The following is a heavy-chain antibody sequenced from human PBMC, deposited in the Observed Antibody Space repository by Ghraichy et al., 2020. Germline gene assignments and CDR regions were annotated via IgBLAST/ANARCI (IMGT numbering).Heavy chain of an antibody. V-gene: IGHV3-7*01. Sequence: GGSLRLSCAASGFTFSNYWMCWVRQAPGKGLEWVANINQDGSGVYYVDSVKGRFTLSRDNAKKSLYLQMNSLRAEDTAVYYCARDPHFQVIDLWGQGTRVTVSS. D-gene: IGHD3-3*02. J-gene: IGHJ5*02. CDR2: INQDGSGV. CDR3: ARDPHFQVIDL. CDR1: GFTFSNYW.